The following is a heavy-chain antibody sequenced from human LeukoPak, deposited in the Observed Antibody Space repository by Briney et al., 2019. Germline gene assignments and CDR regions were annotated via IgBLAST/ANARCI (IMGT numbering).Heavy chain of an antibody. J-gene: IGHJ5*02. V-gene: IGHV4-34*01. CDR1: GGSFSGYY. CDR3: VREGRVEYSSSGYNWFDP. CDR2: INHSGST. D-gene: IGHD6-6*01. Sequence: SETLSLTCAVYGGSFSGYYWSWIRQPPGKGLEWVGEINHSGSTNYNPSLKSRVTISVDTPKNQFSLKLSSVTAADTAVYYCVREGRVEYSSSGYNWFDPWGQGTLVTVSS.